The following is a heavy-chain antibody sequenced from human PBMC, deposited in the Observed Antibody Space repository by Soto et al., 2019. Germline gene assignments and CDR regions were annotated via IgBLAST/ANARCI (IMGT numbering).Heavy chain of an antibody. V-gene: IGHV4-31*03. CDR1: GGSIRSGGYY. CDR2: IYYNGGT. Sequence: QVKLQESGPGLVKPSQTLSLSCTVSGGSIRSGGYYWSWIRQHPGKGLEWIGYIYYNGGTDYNPSLKSRVTMSLDTSNNQFSLRLTAVTAADTAVYFCATMHDYGDYAPFDNWGQGTLVTVAT. J-gene: IGHJ4*02. D-gene: IGHD4-17*01. CDR3: ATMHDYGDYAPFDN.